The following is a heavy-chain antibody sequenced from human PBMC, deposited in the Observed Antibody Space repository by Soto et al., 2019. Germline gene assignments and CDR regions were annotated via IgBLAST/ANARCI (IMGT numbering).Heavy chain of an antibody. J-gene: IGHJ5*02. CDR2: ISAYNGNT. CDR1: GYTFTSYA. Sequence: GASVKVSCKASGYTFTSYAMHWVRQAPGQGLEWMGWISAYNGNTNYAQKLQGRVTMTTDTSTSTAYMELRSLRSDDTAVYYCARDLIAARPQYNWFDPWGQGTLVTVSS. CDR3: ARDLIAARPQYNWFDP. V-gene: IGHV1-18*01. D-gene: IGHD6-6*01.